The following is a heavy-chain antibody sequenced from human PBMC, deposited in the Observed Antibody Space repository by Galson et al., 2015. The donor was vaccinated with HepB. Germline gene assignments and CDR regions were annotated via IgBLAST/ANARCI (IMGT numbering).Heavy chain of an antibody. J-gene: IGHJ4*02. D-gene: IGHD3-10*01. Sequence: PALVKPTQTLTLTCSVSDLSLTNPRVGVSWIRQPPGKALEWLAHIFLNDEKSYSTSLRSRLTISKDPSKGQVVLTMTNVDPVDTATYFCARAEGSGLLCWGQGTPVTVSS. CDR1: DLSLTNPRVG. CDR3: ARAEGSGLLC. V-gene: IGHV2-26*01. CDR2: IFLNDEK.